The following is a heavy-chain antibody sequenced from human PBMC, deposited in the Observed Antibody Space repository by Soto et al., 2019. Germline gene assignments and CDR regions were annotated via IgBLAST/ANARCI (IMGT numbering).Heavy chain of an antibody. Sequence: GGSLRLSCAASGFTFSSYAMSWVRQAPGKGLEWVSAISGSGGSTYYADSVKGRFTISRDNSKNTLYLQMNSLRAEDTAVYYCAPANTNWNYFDWGQGTLVTVSS. D-gene: IGHD1-7*01. CDR1: GFTFSSYA. J-gene: IGHJ4*02. V-gene: IGHV3-23*01. CDR3: APANTNWNYFD. CDR2: ISGSGGST.